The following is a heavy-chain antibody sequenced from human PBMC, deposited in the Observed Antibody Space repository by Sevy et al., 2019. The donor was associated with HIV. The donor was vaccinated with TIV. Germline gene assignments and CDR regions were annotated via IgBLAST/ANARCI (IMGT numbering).Heavy chain of an antibody. V-gene: IGHV3-15*01. CDR3: TTVHCSSTSCKHPDAFDI. CDR1: GFTFSNAW. D-gene: IGHD2-2*01. J-gene: IGHJ3*02. Sequence: GGSLRLSCAASGFTFSNAWMSWVRQAPGKGLEWVGRIKSKTDGGTTDYAAPVKGRFTISRDDSKNTLYLQMNSLKTEDTAVYYCTTVHCSSTSCKHPDAFDIWGQGTMVIVSS. CDR2: IKSKTDGGTT.